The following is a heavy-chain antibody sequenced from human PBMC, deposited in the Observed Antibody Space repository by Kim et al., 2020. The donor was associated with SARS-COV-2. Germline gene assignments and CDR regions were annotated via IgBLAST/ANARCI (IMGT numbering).Heavy chain of an antibody. D-gene: IGHD5-12*01. J-gene: IGHJ6*02. CDR2: IWYDGSNK. V-gene: IGHV3-33*01. CDR3: AREDIVATAWLSLSYGYGMDV. CDR1: GFTFSSYG. Sequence: GGSLRLSCAASGFTFSSYGMHWVRQAPGKGLEWVAVIWYDGSNKYYADSVKGRFTISRDNSKNTLYLQMNSLRAEDTAVYYCAREDIVATAWLSLSYGYGMDVWGQGTTVTVSS.